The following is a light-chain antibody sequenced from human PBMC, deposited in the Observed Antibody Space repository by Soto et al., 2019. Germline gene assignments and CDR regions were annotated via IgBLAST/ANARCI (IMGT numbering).Light chain of an antibody. J-gene: IGLJ1*01. CDR2: GVT. V-gene: IGLV2-14*01. Sequence: QSALTQPVSVSGSPGQSITISCSGTYRDVGGYNFVSWYQHHPGKAPKLILYGVTNRPSGVSNRFSGSKSGDTASLTISGLQADDEADYYCSSYSRDSIPVFGTGTKVTVL. CDR1: YRDVGGYNF. CDR3: SSYSRDSIPV.